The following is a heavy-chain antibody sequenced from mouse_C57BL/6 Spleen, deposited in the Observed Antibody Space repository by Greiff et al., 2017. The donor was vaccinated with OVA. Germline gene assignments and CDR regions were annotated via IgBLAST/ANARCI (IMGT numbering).Heavy chain of an antibody. J-gene: IGHJ1*03. D-gene: IGHD1-1*01. CDR2: IWSGGST. Sequence: VQVVESGPGLVQPSQSLSITCTVSGFSLTSYGVHWVRQSPGKGLEWLGVIWSGGSTDYNAAFISRLSISKDNSKSQVFFKMNSLQADDTAIYYCARFYYGSSYGYFDVWGTGTTVTVSS. V-gene: IGHV2-2*01. CDR1: GFSLTSYG. CDR3: ARFYYGSSYGYFDV.